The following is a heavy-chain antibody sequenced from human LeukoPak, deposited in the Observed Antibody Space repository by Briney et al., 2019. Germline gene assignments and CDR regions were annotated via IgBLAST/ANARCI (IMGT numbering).Heavy chain of an antibody. V-gene: IGHV4-39*07. CDR3: VRLLSATGNFDF. D-gene: IGHD1-1*01. CDR1: GCSVSSIGYY. Sequence: SETLSLTCTVSGCSVSSIGYYWVWTRQPPGKGLEWIENIDYSGDTYYNPSLKSRVTISVDTSKNQFSLNLRSVTAADTAVYYCVRLLSATGNFDFCGQGALVTVSS. J-gene: IGHJ4*02. CDR2: IDYSGDT.